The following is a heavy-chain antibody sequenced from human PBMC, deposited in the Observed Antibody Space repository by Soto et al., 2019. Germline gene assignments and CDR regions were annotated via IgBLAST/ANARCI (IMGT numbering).Heavy chain of an antibody. V-gene: IGHV1-58*01. CDR1: GFTLPSSS. D-gene: IGHD6-19*01. Sequence: GAPVKVSRKGSGFTLPSSSVQWVGQALVQRLEWIGWIVVGSGNTNYAQKFQERVTITRDMSTSTACMELSSLRSDDTAVYYCARSRSSGQYYYYGMDVWGQGTTVTVSS. CDR2: IVVGSGNT. J-gene: IGHJ6*02. CDR3: ARSRSSGQYYYYGMDV.